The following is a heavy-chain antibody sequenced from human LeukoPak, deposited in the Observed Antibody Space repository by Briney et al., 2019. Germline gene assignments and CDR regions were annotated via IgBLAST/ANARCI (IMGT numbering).Heavy chain of an antibody. J-gene: IGHJ4*02. CDR3: ASIRLGELSSYYFDY. D-gene: IGHD3-16*02. V-gene: IGHV4-30-2*01. Sequence: TLSLTCAVSGGSISSGGYSWSWIRQPPGKGLEWIGYIYHSGSTYYNPSLKSRVTISVDRSKNQFSLKLSSVTAADTAVYYCASIRLGELSSYYFDYWGQGTLVTVSS. CDR2: IYHSGST. CDR1: GGSISSGGYS.